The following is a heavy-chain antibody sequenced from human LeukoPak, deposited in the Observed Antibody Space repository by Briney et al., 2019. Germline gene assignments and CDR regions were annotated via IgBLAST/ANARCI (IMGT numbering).Heavy chain of an antibody. Sequence: ASVKVSCKASGYTFSSYYIHWVRQAPGQGLEWTGFINPSGGSTSYAQKFQGRVTMTRDTSTSAVYMELSSLRSEDTAMYYCARNVGSGFDYWGQGTLVTVSS. V-gene: IGHV1-46*01. D-gene: IGHD1-1*01. CDR2: INPSGGST. J-gene: IGHJ4*02. CDR1: GYTFSSYY. CDR3: ARNVGSGFDY.